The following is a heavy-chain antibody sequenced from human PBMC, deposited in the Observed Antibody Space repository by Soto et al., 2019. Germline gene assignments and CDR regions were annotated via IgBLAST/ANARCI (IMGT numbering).Heavy chain of an antibody. CDR1: GDSVSSDITS. CDR2: TYYRSKWFH. Sequence: QGQLQQSGPGLVKPSQTLSLTCAISGDSVSSDITSWNWIRQSPSTGLEWPGRTYYRSKWFHDYAASVKSRITINPDTAKNQSSLELNSMTPKDTAVYYCARGNALDVWGQGTVVTVSS. J-gene: IGHJ3*01. D-gene: IGHD3-10*01. V-gene: IGHV6-1*01. CDR3: ARGNALDV.